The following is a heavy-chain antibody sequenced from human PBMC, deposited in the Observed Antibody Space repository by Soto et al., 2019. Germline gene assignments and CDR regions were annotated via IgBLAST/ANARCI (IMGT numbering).Heavy chain of an antibody. Sequence: GASVKVSCKASGYTFTDYYIHWVRQAPGQGLEWMGWIDPNGGGTNYAQKFQDLVTMTRDTYINTAYMELSRLRSDDTALYYCARAYDFWSGYDAFDIWGQGTMVTVS. V-gene: IGHV1-2*04. CDR2: IDPNGGGT. J-gene: IGHJ3*02. CDR3: ARAYDFWSGYDAFDI. CDR1: GYTFTDYY. D-gene: IGHD3-3*01.